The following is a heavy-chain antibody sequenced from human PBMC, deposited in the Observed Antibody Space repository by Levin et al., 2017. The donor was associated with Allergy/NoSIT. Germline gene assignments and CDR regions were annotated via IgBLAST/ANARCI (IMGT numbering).Heavy chain of an antibody. Sequence: QTLSLTCTFSGFSLSTSGMCVTWIRQPPGKALEWLAFIDWDDDKYYSTFLKTRLTISKDTSKNQVVLTMTNMDPVDTATYYCARIMKERDYSGYLYFDYWGQGALVTVSS. V-gene: IGHV2-70*01. J-gene: IGHJ4*02. CDR2: IDWDDDK. CDR1: GFSLSTSGMC. CDR3: ARIMKERDYSGYLYFDY. D-gene: IGHD3-22*01.